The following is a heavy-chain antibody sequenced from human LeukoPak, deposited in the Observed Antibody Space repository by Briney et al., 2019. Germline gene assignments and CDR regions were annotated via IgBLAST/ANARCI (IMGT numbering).Heavy chain of an antibody. Sequence: SSETLSLTCTVSGGSISSSSYYWGWIRQPPGKGLEWIGSIYYSGSTYYNPSLKSRVTISVDTSKNQFSLKLSSVTAADTAVYYCAREVAAANNWFDPWGQGTLVTVSS. D-gene: IGHD6-13*01. CDR1: GGSISSSSYY. J-gene: IGHJ5*02. CDR3: AREVAAANNWFDP. CDR2: IYYSGST. V-gene: IGHV4-39*07.